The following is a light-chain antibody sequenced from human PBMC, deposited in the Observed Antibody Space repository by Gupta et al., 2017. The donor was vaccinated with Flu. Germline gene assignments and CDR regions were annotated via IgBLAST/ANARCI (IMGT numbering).Light chain of an antibody. CDR3: AAWDDSLNAWI. Sequence: QSVLTQPPSASGTPGQRVALSCSGSSSNIGSNTVTWFQQVPGTAPNLLIYSNNQRPSGVPDRFSGSKSGTSAYLAISGLQSEDGVNYYCAAWDDSLNAWILGGGTKLTVL. J-gene: IGLJ2*01. V-gene: IGLV1-44*01. CDR2: SNN. CDR1: SSNIGSNT.